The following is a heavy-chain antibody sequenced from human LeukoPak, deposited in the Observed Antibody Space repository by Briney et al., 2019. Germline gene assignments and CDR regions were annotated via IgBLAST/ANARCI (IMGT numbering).Heavy chain of an antibody. CDR2: IKQDGSEK. D-gene: IGHD4-17*01. J-gene: IGHJ5*02. CDR3: AREGSDSGDYSDWFDP. Sequence: PGGSLRLSCAASGFTLSSYWMSWVRQAPGKGLEWVANIKQDGSEKYYVDSVKGRFTISRDNGKNSLYLQMNSLSAEDTAVYYCAREGSDSGDYSDWFDPWGQGTLVTVSS. CDR1: GFTLSSYW. V-gene: IGHV3-7*01.